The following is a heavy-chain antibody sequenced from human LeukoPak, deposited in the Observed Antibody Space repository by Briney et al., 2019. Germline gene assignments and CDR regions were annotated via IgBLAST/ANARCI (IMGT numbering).Heavy chain of an antibody. CDR2: IYHSGST. Sequence: SETLSLTCTVSAGSICSGGYYWSWIRQPPGKGLEWIGYIYHSGSTYYNPSLKSRVTISVDRSKNQFSLKLGSVTAADTAVYYCARAKSGYSYGHLDYWGQGTLVTVSS. D-gene: IGHD5-18*01. J-gene: IGHJ4*02. CDR3: ARAKSGYSYGHLDY. CDR1: AGSICSGGYY. V-gene: IGHV4-30-2*01.